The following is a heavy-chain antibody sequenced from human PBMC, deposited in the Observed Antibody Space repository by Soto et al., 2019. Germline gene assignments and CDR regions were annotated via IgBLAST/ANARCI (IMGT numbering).Heavy chain of an antibody. CDR2: IYYSGST. D-gene: IGHD3-22*01. V-gene: IGHV4-31*03. J-gene: IGHJ3*02. Sequence: SETLSLTCTVSGGSISSGGYYWSWIRQHPGKGLEWIGYIYYSGSTYYNPSLKSRVTISVDTSKIQFSLKLSSVTAADTAVYYCARDWSSGYVAFDIWGHGTMVTVSS. CDR3: ARDWSSGYVAFDI. CDR1: GGSISSGGYY.